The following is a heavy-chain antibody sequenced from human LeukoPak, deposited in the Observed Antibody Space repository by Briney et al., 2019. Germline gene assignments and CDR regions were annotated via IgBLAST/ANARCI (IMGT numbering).Heavy chain of an antibody. CDR2: IIPILGIA. V-gene: IGHV1-69*04. J-gene: IGHJ4*02. CDR3: ARGYSSGPRDY. CDR1: GYTFTGYY. Sequence: SVKVSCKASGYTFTGYYMHWVRQAPGQGLEWMGRIIPILGIANYAQKFQGRVTITADKSTSTAYMELSSLRSEDTAVYYCARGYSSGPRDYWGQGTLVTVSS. D-gene: IGHD6-19*01.